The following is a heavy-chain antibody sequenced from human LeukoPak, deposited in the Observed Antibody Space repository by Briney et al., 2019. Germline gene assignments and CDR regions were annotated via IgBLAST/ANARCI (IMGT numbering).Heavy chain of an antibody. V-gene: IGHV3-7*03. D-gene: IGHD6-6*01. CDR2: IKPDGSDK. Sequence: GGSLRLSCATSGFTFSSYWMNWVRQAPGKGLEWVANIKPDGSDKYYVDSVKGRFTISRDNAKNSLYLQMNSLRAEDMALYYCAKDDRAYGSSIGINAFDIWGQGTMVTVSS. CDR1: GFTFSSYW. J-gene: IGHJ3*02. CDR3: AKDDRAYGSSIGINAFDI.